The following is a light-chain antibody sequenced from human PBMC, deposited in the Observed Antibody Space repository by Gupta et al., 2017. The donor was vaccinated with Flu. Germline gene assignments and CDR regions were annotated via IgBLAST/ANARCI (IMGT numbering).Light chain of an antibody. CDR1: QDITNY. CDR3: QQHDYLHT. CDR2: IAS. Sequence: DTQMTQSPSSLSASVGDRVTITCQASQDITNYLSWYQQKPGKAPKLLIYIASNLAAGVPPRFSGSGSGTFFTFTISSLQPEDVATYYCQQHDYLHTFGGGTKVEIK. J-gene: IGKJ4*01. V-gene: IGKV1-33*01.